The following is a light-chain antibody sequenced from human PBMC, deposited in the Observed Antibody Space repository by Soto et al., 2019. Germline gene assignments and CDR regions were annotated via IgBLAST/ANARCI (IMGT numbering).Light chain of an antibody. Sequence: QMTQSPSSLSASLGDSVTSXXRASQGIGNYLAWYQHKPGKAPKIXMHAASSLDRGVPSRFSGSGSGTDFTLTISSLQPEDFATYYCQQSYRTPRTFGQGTKVDIK. CDR3: QQSYRTPRT. J-gene: IGKJ1*01. CDR1: QGIGNY. V-gene: IGKV1-39*01. CDR2: AAS.